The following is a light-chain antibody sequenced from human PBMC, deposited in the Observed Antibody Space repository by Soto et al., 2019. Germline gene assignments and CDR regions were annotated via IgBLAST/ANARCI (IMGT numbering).Light chain of an antibody. J-gene: IGKJ1*01. CDR1: QSVSNNY. Sequence: EIVLTQSPGTLSLSPGERATLSCRASQSVSNNYLAWYQQKPGQAPRLLIYGASNTATGIPDRFSGSGSGAEFTLTIRRLEPEDFAVYYCQQYNKWPATFGQGTKV. CDR2: GAS. V-gene: IGKV3-20*01. CDR3: QQYNKWPAT.